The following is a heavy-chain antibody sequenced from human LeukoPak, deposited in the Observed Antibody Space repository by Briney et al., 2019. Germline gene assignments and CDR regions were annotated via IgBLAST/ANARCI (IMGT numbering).Heavy chain of an antibody. CDR3: ARVSAPPDYGDYVSENWFDP. CDR2: ISAYNKR. V-gene: IGHV1-18*01. Sequence: GASVKVSCKASGYTFTSYGINWVRQAPGQGLEWMGWISAYNKRNYAQKFQGRVTMTTDTSTSTAYVELRNLRSDDTAVYYCARVSAPPDYGDYVSENWFDPWGQGTLVTVSS. D-gene: IGHD4-17*01. J-gene: IGHJ5*02. CDR1: GYTFTSYG.